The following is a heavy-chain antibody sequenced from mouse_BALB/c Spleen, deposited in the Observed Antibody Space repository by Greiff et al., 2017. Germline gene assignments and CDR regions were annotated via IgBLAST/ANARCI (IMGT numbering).Heavy chain of an antibody. Sequence: EVQRVESGAELVKPGASVKLSCTASGFNIKDTYMHWVEQRPEQGLEWIGRIDPANGNTKYDPKFQGKATITADTSSNTAYLQLSSLTSEDTAVYYCARNYGSSYWFAYWGQGTLVTVSA. V-gene: IGHV14-3*02. D-gene: IGHD1-1*01. CDR3: ARNYGSSYWFAY. CDR1: GFNIKDTY. J-gene: IGHJ3*01. CDR2: IDPANGNT.